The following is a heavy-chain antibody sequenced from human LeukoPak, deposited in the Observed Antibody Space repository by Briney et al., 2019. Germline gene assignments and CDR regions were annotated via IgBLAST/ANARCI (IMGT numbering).Heavy chain of an antibody. Sequence: ASVRVSCKASGYTFTSYYMHWVRQAPGQGLEWMGIINPSGGSTSYAQKFQGSVTMTRDTSTSTVYMELSSLRSEDTAVYYCARDSDYGGNGGNYYFDYWGQGTLVTVSS. CDR1: GYTFTSYY. CDR2: INPSGGST. J-gene: IGHJ4*02. V-gene: IGHV1-46*01. D-gene: IGHD4-23*01. CDR3: ARDSDYGGNGGNYYFDY.